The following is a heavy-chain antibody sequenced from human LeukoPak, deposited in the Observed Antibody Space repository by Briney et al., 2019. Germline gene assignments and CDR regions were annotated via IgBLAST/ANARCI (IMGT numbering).Heavy chain of an antibody. CDR2: ISDGATST. CDR3: AKGRGTYPLGYGMDV. J-gene: IGHJ6*02. Sequence: QPGGSLRLSCAASGFTFSNYAMTWFRQAPGKGLEWVSSISDGATSTYYADSVKGRFTISRDNSKNTLYLQMNNLRAEDTAKYYCAKGRGTYPLGYGMDVWGQGTTVTVSS. V-gene: IGHV3-23*01. CDR1: GFTFSNYA.